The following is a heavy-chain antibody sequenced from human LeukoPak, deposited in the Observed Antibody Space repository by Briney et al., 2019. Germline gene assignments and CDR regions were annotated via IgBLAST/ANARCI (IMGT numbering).Heavy chain of an antibody. V-gene: IGHV4-4*07. CDR3: ARIRRHNYDWYADDS. Sequence: SETLSLTCAVSGASVSSNYWSWIRQSAGERLEWIGRISFSYGTNYSPSLKSRVSMSLDASKNQFSLKLTSVTAADTAVYYCARIRRHNYDWYADDSWGQGALVTVSS. CDR2: ISFSYGT. D-gene: IGHD3-9*01. CDR1: GASVSSNY. J-gene: IGHJ4*02.